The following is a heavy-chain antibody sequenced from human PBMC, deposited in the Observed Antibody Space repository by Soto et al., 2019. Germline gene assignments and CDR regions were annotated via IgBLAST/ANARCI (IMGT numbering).Heavy chain of an antibody. V-gene: IGHV1-2*04. CDR2: INPNSGGT. J-gene: IGHJ4*02. CDR3: ARAYDSSGYTTDY. CDR1: GYTFTGYY. D-gene: IGHD3-22*01. Sequence: QVQLVQSGAEVKKPGASVKVSCKASGYTFTGYYMHWVRQAPGQGLEWMGWINPNSGGTNYAQKFQGWVTMTRDTSISTDYMDLSRLRSDDTAVYYCARAYDSSGYTTDYWGQGTMVTVSS.